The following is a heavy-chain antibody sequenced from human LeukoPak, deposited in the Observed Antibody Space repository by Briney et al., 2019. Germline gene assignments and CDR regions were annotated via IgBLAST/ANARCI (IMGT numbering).Heavy chain of an antibody. Sequence: ESGPTLVNPTQTLTLTCTLSGSSLSSSRMRVSWIRQPPRKALEWLARIDWDDDKFYSTSLKTRLTISKDTSKNQVVLTMTNMDPVDTATYYCARTRYGSGTYYFDYWGQGTLVTVSS. V-gene: IGHV2-70*04. CDR2: IDWDDDK. CDR3: ARTRYGSGTYYFDY. CDR1: GSSLSSSRMR. D-gene: IGHD3-10*01. J-gene: IGHJ4*02.